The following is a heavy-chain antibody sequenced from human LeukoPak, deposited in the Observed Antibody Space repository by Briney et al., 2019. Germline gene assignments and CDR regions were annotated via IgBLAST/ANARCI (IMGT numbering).Heavy chain of an antibody. Sequence: SETLSLTCTVSGGSISSYYWSWIRQPAGKGLEWIGRIYTSGSTNYNPSLKSRVTMSVDTSKNQFSLKLSSVTAADTAVCYRARARPHYYGSGSYYTDAFDIWGQGTMVTVSS. CDR1: GGSISSYY. D-gene: IGHD3-10*01. CDR3: ARARPHYYGSGSYYTDAFDI. J-gene: IGHJ3*02. CDR2: IYTSGST. V-gene: IGHV4-4*07.